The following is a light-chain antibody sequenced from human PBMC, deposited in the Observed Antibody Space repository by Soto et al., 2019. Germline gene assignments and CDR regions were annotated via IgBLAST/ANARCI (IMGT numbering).Light chain of an antibody. CDR2: VAS. J-gene: IGKJ1*01. CDR1: QNIRTL. Sequence: DIQMTQSPSSLSASVGDRVTITCRASQNIRTLLHWYHQKPGKAPKLLIQVASTLRSEVPSRFSGSGSGTDFTLTICSLQPEDVATYYCQQSYSDSRTFCQGTKVEIK. V-gene: IGKV1-39*01. CDR3: QQSYSDSRT.